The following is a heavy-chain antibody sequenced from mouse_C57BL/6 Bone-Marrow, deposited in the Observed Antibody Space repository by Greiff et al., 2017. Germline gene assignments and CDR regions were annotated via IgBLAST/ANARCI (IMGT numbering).Heavy chain of an antibody. CDR1: GFTFSDYY. D-gene: IGHD2-13*01. CDR2: INYDGSST. V-gene: IGHV5-16*01. CDR3: ARGGLYAMDY. Sequence: EVKLVESEGGLVQPGSSMTLSCTASGFTFSDYYMAWVRQVPEKGLEWVANINYDGSSTYYLDSLKSRFIISRDNAKNILYLQMSSLKSEDTATYYCARGGLYAMDYWGQGTSVTVSS. J-gene: IGHJ4*01.